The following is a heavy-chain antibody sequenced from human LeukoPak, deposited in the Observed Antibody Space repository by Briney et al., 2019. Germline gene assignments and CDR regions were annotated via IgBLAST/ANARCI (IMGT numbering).Heavy chain of an antibody. CDR2: ISSSGGTI. V-gene: IGHV3-48*03. J-gene: IGHJ4*02. CDR3: ARGQLNSGWSAYFDY. CDR1: GFSFSSYE. Sequence: PGGSLRLSCAASGFSFSSYEMTWVRQAPGKGLEWVSYISSSGGTIYYADSVKGRFTISRDNAKNSLYLQMNSLRAEDTAVYYCARGQLNSGWSAYFDYWGQGTLVTVSS. D-gene: IGHD6-19*01.